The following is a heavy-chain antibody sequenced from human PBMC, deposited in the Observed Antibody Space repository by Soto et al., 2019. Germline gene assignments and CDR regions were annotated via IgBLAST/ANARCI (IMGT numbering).Heavy chain of an antibody. Sequence: EVQLVESGGGLIQPGGSLRLSCAVSGFTVSNNYMSWVRQAPGKGLEGVSVIYSGGYTAYGDSVKGRFTISRDNSKNTPYPQMNNPRAAPTGVFYWGAPPGGGGYWGQGTLVTVSS. CDR2: IYSGGYT. V-gene: IGHV3-53*01. CDR1: GFTVSNNY. D-gene: IGHD3-10*01. J-gene: IGHJ4*02. CDR3: GAPPGGGGY.